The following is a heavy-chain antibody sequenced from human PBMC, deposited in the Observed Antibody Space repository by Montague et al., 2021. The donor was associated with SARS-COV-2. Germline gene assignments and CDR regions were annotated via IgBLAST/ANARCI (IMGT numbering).Heavy chain of an antibody. D-gene: IGHD3-16*01. J-gene: IGHJ6*02. V-gene: IGHV4-59*01. CDR1: GGFISSSY. Sequence: SETLSLTCTVPGGFISSSYWSWIRQPPGKGLEWIGYIYHSGNTNYNPSLKSRVTISIDTSMNQFSLSLSSMTAADTAVYFCARELLATSSAMITNFYGLDVWGQGTTVTVSS. CDR2: IYHSGNT. CDR3: ARELLATSSAMITNFYGLDV.